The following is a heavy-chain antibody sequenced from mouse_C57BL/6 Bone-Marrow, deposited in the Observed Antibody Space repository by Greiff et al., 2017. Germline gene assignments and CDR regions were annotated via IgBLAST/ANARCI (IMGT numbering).Heavy chain of an antibody. V-gene: IGHV1-72*01. CDR2: IDPNSGGT. D-gene: IGHD2-2*01. Sequence: QVHVKQPGAELVKPGASVKLSCKASGYTFTSYWMHWVKQRPGRGLEWIGRIDPNSGGTKYNEKFKSKATLTVDKPSSTAYMQLSSLTSEDSAVYYCARSLYGYDDAAWFAYWGQGTLVTVSA. CDR1: GYTFTSYW. J-gene: IGHJ3*01. CDR3: ARSLYGYDDAAWFAY.